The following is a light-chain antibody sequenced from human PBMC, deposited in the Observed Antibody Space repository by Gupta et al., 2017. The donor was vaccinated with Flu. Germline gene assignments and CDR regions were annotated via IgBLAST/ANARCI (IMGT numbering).Light chain of an antibody. J-gene: IGLJ1*01. CDR3: AAWDDSLSGSYV. V-gene: IGLV1-47*01. CDR2: RIN. CDR1: SSNIGSNF. Sequence: QSVLTQPPSASGTPGQRVTISCSGSSSNIGSNFVYWYQQLPGTASKLLIYRINQRPSGVPDRFSGSRSGTSASLAIGGLRSEDEADYYCAAWDDSLSGSYVFGSGTKVTVL.